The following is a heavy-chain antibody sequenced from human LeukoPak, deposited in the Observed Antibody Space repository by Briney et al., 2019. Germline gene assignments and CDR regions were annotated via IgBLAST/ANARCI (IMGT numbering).Heavy chain of an antibody. J-gene: IGHJ5*02. CDR1: GYTFTGYY. V-gene: IGHV1-2*02. Sequence: ASVKVSCKASGYTFTGYYMHWVRQAPGQGLEWMGWINPNSGGTNYAQKFQGRVTMTRDTSISTAYMEPSRLRSDDTAVYYCARPHDSSSWTIYNWFDPWGQGTLVTVSS. CDR3: ARPHDSSSWTIYNWFDP. CDR2: INPNSGGT. D-gene: IGHD6-13*01.